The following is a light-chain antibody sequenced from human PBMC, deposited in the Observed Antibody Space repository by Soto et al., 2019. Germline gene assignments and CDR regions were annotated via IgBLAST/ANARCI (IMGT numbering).Light chain of an antibody. CDR3: QQYNSYSYT. V-gene: IGKV1-5*01. CDR1: QSISSW. CDR2: DAS. J-gene: IGKJ2*01. Sequence: DIQMTQSPSTLSASVGDRVTITCRASQSISSWLAWYQQKPGKAPKLLIYDASSLASGVPSRFSGSGSGTEFSLSISSLQPDDFATTDCQQYNSYSYTFGQGTKLEIK.